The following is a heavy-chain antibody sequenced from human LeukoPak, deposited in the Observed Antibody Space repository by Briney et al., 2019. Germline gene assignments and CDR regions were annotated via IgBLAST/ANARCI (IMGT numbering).Heavy chain of an antibody. CDR1: GGSISSYY. CDR3: ARSPPYYDILTGPDHFDY. CDR2: IYYSGGT. D-gene: IGHD3-9*01. V-gene: IGHV4-59*01. Sequence: SETLSLTCTVSGGSISSYYWSWIRQPPGKGLEWIGYIYYSGGTNYNPSLKSRVTISVDTSKNQFSLKLSSVTAADTAVYYCARSPPYYDILTGPDHFDYWGQGTLVTVSS. J-gene: IGHJ4*02.